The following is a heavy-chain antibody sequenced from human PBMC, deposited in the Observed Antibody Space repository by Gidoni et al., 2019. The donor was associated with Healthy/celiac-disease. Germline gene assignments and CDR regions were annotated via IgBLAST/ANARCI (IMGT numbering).Heavy chain of an antibody. CDR3: AVRIAAAEIDY. J-gene: IGHJ4*02. D-gene: IGHD6-13*01. CDR1: GGSISSSNW. Sequence: QVQLQESGPGLVKPSGTLSLTCAVSGGSISSSNWWSWVRQPPGKGLEWLGEIYHSGLTNSTPSLKRRVTISVDNSKNQFSLKLSSVTAADTAVYYCAVRIAAAEIDYWGQGTLVTVSS. CDR2: IYHSGLT. V-gene: IGHV4-4*02.